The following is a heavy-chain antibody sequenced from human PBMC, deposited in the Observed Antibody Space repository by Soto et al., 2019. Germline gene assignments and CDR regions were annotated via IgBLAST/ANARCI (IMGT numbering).Heavy chain of an antibody. CDR1: GYTFTSYY. D-gene: IGHD6-13*01. V-gene: IGHV1-46*01. CDR2: INPSGGST. J-gene: IGHJ4*02. Sequence: QVQLVQSGAEVKKPGASVKVSCKASGYTFTSYYMHWVRQAPGQGLEWMGVINPSGGSTSYAQKFQDRETMTRDTSRGTVYMGLSSRRAEDTAGYYCAGEGYSSHWYGVESDYWGQGTLVTVSS. CDR3: AGEGYSSHWYGVESDY.